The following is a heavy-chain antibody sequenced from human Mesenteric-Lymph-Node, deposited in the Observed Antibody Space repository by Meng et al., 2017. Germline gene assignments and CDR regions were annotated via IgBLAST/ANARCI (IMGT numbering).Heavy chain of an antibody. CDR1: GYIFTNYD. CDR3: ASRIAANDY. J-gene: IGHJ4*02. CDR2: INPNSGNA. D-gene: IGHD6-13*01. V-gene: IGHV1-8*03. Sequence: QVQLVQSGAEVKKPGASVKVSCKASGYIFTNYDINWVRQATGQGLEWMGWINPNSGNAGYAQKFQGRLTISRSTSISTAYMELSSLRSEDTAVYYCASRIAANDYWGQGTLVTVSS.